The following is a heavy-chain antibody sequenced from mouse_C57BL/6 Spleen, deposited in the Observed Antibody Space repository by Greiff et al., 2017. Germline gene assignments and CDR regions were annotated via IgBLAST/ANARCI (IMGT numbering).Heavy chain of an antibody. CDR2: IDPSDSYT. CDR1: GYTFTSYW. V-gene: IGHV1-50*01. Sequence: QVQLQQPGAELVKPGASVKLSCKASGYTFTSYWMQWVKQRPGQGLEWIGEIDPSDSYTNYNQKFKGKATLTVDTSSSTAYMQLSSLTSEDSAVYYCARWNGCKPAMDYWGQGTSVTVSS. J-gene: IGHJ4*01. CDR3: ARWNGCKPAMDY.